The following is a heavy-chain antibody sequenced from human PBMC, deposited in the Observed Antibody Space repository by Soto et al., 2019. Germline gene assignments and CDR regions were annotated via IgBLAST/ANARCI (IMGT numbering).Heavy chain of an antibody. D-gene: IGHD3-10*01. CDR1: GDSISTVHW. J-gene: IGHJ5*02. Sequence: SETLSLTCGVSGDSISTVHWWSWVRQSPGKGLEWIGEIYHSGSTSYNPSLKSRVTMSVDKSKNQFSLQLTSVTAADTAVYYCATFSGCCPRAPFVAWGKGIFVSVSS. CDR2: IYHSGST. CDR3: ATFSGCCPRAPFVA. V-gene: IGHV4-4*02.